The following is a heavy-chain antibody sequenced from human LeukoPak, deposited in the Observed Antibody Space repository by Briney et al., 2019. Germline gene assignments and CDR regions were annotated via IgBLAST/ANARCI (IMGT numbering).Heavy chain of an antibody. CDR2: INTNTGNP. D-gene: IGHD5-18*01. Sequence: ASVKVSCKASGYTFTSYAMNWVRQAPGQGLERMGWINTNTGNPTYAQGFTGRFVFSLDTSVSTAYLQISSLKAEDTAVYYCARKGWIQLWTTNYYYYYMDVWGKGTTVTISS. J-gene: IGHJ6*03. V-gene: IGHV7-4-1*02. CDR1: GYTFTSYA. CDR3: ARKGWIQLWTTNYYYYYMDV.